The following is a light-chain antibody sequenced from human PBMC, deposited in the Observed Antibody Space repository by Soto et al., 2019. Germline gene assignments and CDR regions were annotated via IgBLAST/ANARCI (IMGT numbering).Light chain of an antibody. Sequence: DIQMTQSPSSLSASVGDRVTISCRASQTITTFLSWYQQKPGKAPKLLIYAATSLQSGVPSRFSGSGSGTEFTLTISSLQPEDSATYYCQQTFNSLFTFGPGTKSGFQT. CDR3: QQTFNSLFT. CDR1: QTITTF. J-gene: IGKJ3*01. V-gene: IGKV1-39*01. CDR2: AAT.